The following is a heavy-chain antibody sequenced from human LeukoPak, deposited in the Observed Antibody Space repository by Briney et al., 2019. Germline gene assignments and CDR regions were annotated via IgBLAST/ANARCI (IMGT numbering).Heavy chain of an antibody. CDR2: ISYDGSNK. D-gene: IGHD2-21*02. V-gene: IGHV3-30*18. CDR3: AKASGAYCGGDCLAFDY. J-gene: IGHJ4*02. Sequence: PGGSLRLSRAASGFTFSSYGMHWVRQAPGKGLEWVAVISYDGSNKYYADSVKGRFTISRDNSKNTLYLQMNSLRAEDTAVYYCAKASGAYCGGDCLAFDYWGQGTLVTVSS. CDR1: GFTFSSYG.